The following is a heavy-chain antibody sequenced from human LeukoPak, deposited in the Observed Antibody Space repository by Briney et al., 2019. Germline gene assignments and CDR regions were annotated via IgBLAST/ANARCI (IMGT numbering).Heavy chain of an antibody. Sequence: RGASVKVSCKASGYTFTSYSMHWVRQAPGQRLEWIGWINAVNGNTKFSQKFQGRVTITRDTSASTAYMELSSLRSEDTAVYYCARTAARRFDYWGQGTLVTVSS. CDR3: ARTAARRFDY. V-gene: IGHV1-3*01. CDR1: GYTFTSYS. CDR2: INAVNGNT. D-gene: IGHD6-6*01. J-gene: IGHJ4*02.